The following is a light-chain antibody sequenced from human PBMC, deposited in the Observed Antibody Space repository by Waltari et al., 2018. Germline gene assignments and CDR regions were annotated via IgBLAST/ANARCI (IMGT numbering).Light chain of an antibody. CDR1: AFPRPY. J-gene: IGLJ2*01. V-gene: IGLV3-25*03. CDR2: KDT. Sequence: SYELTQPPSESVSPGQTDNITCSGEAFPRPYFYWYQQKSGQAPLLVIFKDTERPSGIPERFSGSTSGTTVTLTISGVQAEDEAEYFCQSADDSGTYVVFGGGTRLTIL. CDR3: QSADDSGTYVV.